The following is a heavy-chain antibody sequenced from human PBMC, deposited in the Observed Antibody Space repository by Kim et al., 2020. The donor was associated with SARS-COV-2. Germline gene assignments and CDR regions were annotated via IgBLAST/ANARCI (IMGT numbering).Heavy chain of an antibody. CDR1: GASITGFY. V-gene: IGHV4-4*07. CDR3: GRGLIAAAGSGVVGYA. CDR2: IYSSGDS. D-gene: IGHD6-13*01. J-gene: IGHJ5*01. Sequence: SETLSLTCAVSGASITGFYWTWIRQPAGKGLEWIGRIYSSGDSNYNPSLTSRVSISVDRSRNQISLKLSSVTAADTAMYYCGRGLIAAAGSGVVGYAWG.